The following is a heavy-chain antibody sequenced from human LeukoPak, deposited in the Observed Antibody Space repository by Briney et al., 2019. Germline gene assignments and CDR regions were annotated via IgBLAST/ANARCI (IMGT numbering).Heavy chain of an antibody. Sequence: ASVKVSCKASGYTFTSYYMHWVRQAPGQGLEWMGIINPSGGSTSYAQKFQGRVTMTEDTSTDTAYMELSSLRSEDTAVYYCATQYSKPNAFDIWGQGTMVTVSS. CDR3: ATQYSKPNAFDI. V-gene: IGHV1-46*01. D-gene: IGHD2-15*01. CDR1: GYTFTSYY. CDR2: INPSGGST. J-gene: IGHJ3*02.